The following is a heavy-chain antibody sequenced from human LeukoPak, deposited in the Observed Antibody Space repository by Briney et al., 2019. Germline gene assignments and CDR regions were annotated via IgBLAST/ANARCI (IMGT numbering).Heavy chain of an antibody. CDR1: GYTFTGYY. CDR2: INPNSGGT. Sequence: GASVTVSCKASGYTFTGYYMHWVRQAPGQGLEWMGRINPNSGGTNYAQKFQGRVTMTRDTSISTAYMDLSSLRSDDTAVYYCAREDTSMVIDYWGQGTLVTVS. V-gene: IGHV1-2*06. J-gene: IGHJ4*02. D-gene: IGHD5-18*01. CDR3: AREDTSMVIDY.